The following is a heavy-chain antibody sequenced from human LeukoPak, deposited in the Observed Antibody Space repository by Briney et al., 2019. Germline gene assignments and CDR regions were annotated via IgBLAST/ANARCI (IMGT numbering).Heavy chain of an antibody. CDR3: ASGTYYYDSSGYYDWFDP. Sequence: ASVKVSCKASGYTFTSYAMHWVRQAPGQRLEWMGWINAGNGNTKYSQKFQGGVTITRDTSASTAYMELSSLRSEDTAVYYCASGTYYYDSSGYYDWFDPWGQGTLVTVSS. V-gene: IGHV1-3*01. J-gene: IGHJ5*02. CDR1: GYTFTSYA. D-gene: IGHD3-22*01. CDR2: INAGNGNT.